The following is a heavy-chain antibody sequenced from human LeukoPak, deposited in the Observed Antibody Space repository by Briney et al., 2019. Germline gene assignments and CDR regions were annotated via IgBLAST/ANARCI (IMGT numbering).Heavy chain of an antibody. Sequence: GESLKISCKGSGYSFTSYWIGWVRQMPGKGLEWMGIIYPDDSDTRYSPSFQGQVTISADKSISTAYLQWSSLKASDTAMYYCARFQYCSSTSCLTSYYFDYWGQGTLSPSPQ. V-gene: IGHV5-51*01. D-gene: IGHD2-2*01. CDR1: GYSFTSYW. J-gene: IGHJ4*02. CDR3: ARFQYCSSTSCLTSYYFDY. CDR2: IYPDDSDT.